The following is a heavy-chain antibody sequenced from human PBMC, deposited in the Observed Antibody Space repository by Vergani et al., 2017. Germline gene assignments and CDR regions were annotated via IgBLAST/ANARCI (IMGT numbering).Heavy chain of an antibody. CDR3: ARVRSGYYMDV. CDR1: GYTFTNYY. CDR2: INPSGGST. J-gene: IGHJ6*03. V-gene: IGHV1-46*03. D-gene: IGHD3-10*01. Sequence: QVQLVQSGAEVKKPGASVKVSCKASGYTFTNYYMHWVRQAPGQGLEWMGKINPSGGSTSYAQKFQGRVTMTRDTSTSTVYMELSSLRSEDTAMYYCARVRSGYYMDVWGKGTTVTVSS.